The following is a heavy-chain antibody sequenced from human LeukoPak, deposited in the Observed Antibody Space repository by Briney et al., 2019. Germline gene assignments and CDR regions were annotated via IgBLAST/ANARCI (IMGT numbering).Heavy chain of an antibody. Sequence: PGGSLRLSCAASGFTFSSYSMNWVRQAPGKGLEWVSSISSSSSYIYYADSVKGRFTISRDNAKNSLYLQMNSLRAEDTAVYYCARAQLSWELLGNFDYWGQGTLVTVSS. CDR2: ISSSSSYI. CDR1: GFTFSSYS. CDR3: ARAQLSWELLGNFDY. D-gene: IGHD1-26*01. J-gene: IGHJ4*02. V-gene: IGHV3-21*01.